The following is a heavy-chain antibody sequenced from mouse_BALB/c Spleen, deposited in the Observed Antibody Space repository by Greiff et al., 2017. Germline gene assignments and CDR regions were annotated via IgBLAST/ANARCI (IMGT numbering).Heavy chain of an antibody. CDR3: TGWEN. J-gene: IGHJ2*01. CDR1: GFTFSSYT. CDR2: ISSGGSYT. Sequence: EVMLVESGGGLVKPGGSLKLSCAASGFTFSSYTMSWVRQTPEKRLEWVATISSGGSYTYYPDSVKGRFTISRDNAKNTLCLQMSSLKSEDTAMYYCTGWENWGQGTTLTVSS. D-gene: IGHD3-3*01. V-gene: IGHV5-6-4*01.